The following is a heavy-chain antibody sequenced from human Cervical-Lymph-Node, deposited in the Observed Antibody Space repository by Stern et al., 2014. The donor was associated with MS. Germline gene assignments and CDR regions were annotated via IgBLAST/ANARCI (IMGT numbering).Heavy chain of an antibody. J-gene: IGHJ4*02. CDR3: ARSDRLWGSFDY. V-gene: IGHV4-31*03. D-gene: IGHD3-16*01. CDR1: GCSISSTGHY. CDR2: IHDRGSS. Sequence: VHLVESGPGLVKPSQTLPLTCTVSGCSISSTGHYWSWIRQHPGKGLEWIGYIHDRGSSYYNPSLKSRGTISVDSSKNQFSLNLSSVTAADTALYYCARSDRLWGSFDYWGQGRLVTVSS.